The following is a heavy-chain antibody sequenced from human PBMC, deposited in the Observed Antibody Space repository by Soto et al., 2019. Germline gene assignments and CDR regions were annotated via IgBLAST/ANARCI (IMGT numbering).Heavy chain of an antibody. V-gene: IGHV1-18*01. Sequence: QVQLVQSGGEVKKPGASVKVSCKASGYTFTIYGINWVRQAPGQGLEWVGWISPDNGNTNYAQKLQGRVTMTTDTSTSTAYVELRSLRSDDTAVYYCARALGYSGYAGMDVWGQGTTVTVSS. CDR3: ARALGYSGYAGMDV. CDR1: GYTFTIYG. D-gene: IGHD5-12*01. CDR2: ISPDNGNT. J-gene: IGHJ6*02.